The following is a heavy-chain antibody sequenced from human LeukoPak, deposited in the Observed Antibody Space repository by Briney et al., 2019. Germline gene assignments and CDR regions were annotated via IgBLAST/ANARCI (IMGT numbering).Heavy chain of an antibody. Sequence: GGSLRLSCSASGFTFNNYGMSWVRQAPGKGLEWVSSISGSGDSTYYADSVKGRFTISRDNSENTLFLQMNSLRAEDTAIYYCANLVGATKQNFDYWGQGTLVTVSS. J-gene: IGHJ4*02. D-gene: IGHD1-26*01. CDR2: ISGSGDST. V-gene: IGHV3-23*01. CDR1: GFTFNNYG. CDR3: ANLVGATKQNFDY.